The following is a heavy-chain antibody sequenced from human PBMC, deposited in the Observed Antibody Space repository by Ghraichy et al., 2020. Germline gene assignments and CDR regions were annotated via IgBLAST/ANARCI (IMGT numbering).Heavy chain of an antibody. D-gene: IGHD2-2*01. Sequence: SETLSLTCTVSGGSISSSSYYWGWIRQPPGKGLEWIGSIYYSGSTYYNPSLKSRVTISVDTSQNQFSLKLSSVTAADTALYYCARHDLHCSSTSCKSAPFDYWGQGTLVTVSS. J-gene: IGHJ4*02. CDR3: ARHDLHCSSTSCKSAPFDY. CDR2: IYYSGST. V-gene: IGHV4-39*01. CDR1: GGSISSSSYY.